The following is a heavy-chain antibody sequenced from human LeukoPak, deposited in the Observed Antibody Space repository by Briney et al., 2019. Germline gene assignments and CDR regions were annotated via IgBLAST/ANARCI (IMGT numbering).Heavy chain of an antibody. D-gene: IGHD1-26*01. CDR2: INSDGSST. J-gene: IGHJ4*02. Sequence: TGGSPRLSCAASGFTFSDYRMHWVRQAPGKGLVWVSRINSDGSSTNYADSVKGRFTISRDNAKNTLYLQMNSLRAEDAAVYYCARAFGGSYYDGIDYWGQGTLVTVSS. CDR1: GFTFSDYR. V-gene: IGHV3-74*01. CDR3: ARAFGGSYYDGIDY.